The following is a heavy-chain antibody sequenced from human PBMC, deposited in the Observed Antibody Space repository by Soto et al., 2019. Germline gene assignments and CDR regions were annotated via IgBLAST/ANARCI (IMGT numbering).Heavy chain of an antibody. J-gene: IGHJ6*03. CDR3: ARGGSDSSSYVSLGYYYYYMGV. Sequence: QVQLQQWGAGLLKPSETLSLTCAVYGGSFSGYYWSWIRQPPGQGLEWIGEINHSGSTNYNPSLKSRVTISVDTSKNQFSLKLSSVTAADTAVYYCARGGSDSSSYVSLGYYYYYMGVLGKGTTVTVSS. V-gene: IGHV4-34*01. CDR2: INHSGST. D-gene: IGHD6-6*01. CDR1: GGSFSGYY.